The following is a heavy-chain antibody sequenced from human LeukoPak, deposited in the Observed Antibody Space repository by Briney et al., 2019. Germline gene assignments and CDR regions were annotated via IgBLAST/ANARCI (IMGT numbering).Heavy chain of an antibody. CDR2: ISYDGSNK. V-gene: IGHV3-30*18. CDR3: AKGGYYDSSGSDY. CDR1: GFTFSSYG. D-gene: IGHD3-22*01. J-gene: IGHJ4*02. Sequence: GGSLRLSCAASGFTFSSYGMHWVRQAPGKELEWVAVISYDGSNKYYADSVKGRFTISRDNSKNTLYLQMNSLRAEDTAVYYCAKGGYYDSSGSDYWGQGTLVTVSS.